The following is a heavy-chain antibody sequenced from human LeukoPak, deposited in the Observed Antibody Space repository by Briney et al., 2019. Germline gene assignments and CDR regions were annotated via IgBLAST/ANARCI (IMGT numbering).Heavy chain of an antibody. CDR1: GFTVSSNY. Sequence: GGSLRLSCAASGFTVSSNYMSWVRQAPGKGLEWVSVIYSGGSTYYADSVKGRFTISRDNSKNTLYLQMNSLRAEDTAVYYCARAVGITMIVVVTGPPYWGQGTLVTVSS. CDR3: ARAVGITMIVVVTGPPY. J-gene: IGHJ4*02. CDR2: IYSGGST. D-gene: IGHD3-22*01. V-gene: IGHV3-53*01.